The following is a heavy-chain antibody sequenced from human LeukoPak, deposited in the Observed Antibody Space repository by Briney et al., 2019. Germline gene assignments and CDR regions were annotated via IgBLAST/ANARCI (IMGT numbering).Heavy chain of an antibody. CDR1: GGSISSYY. J-gene: IGHJ5*02. CDR3: ARGQYDILTGYYGWFDP. CDR2: IYYSGST. D-gene: IGHD3-9*01. V-gene: IGHV4-59*01. Sequence: SETLPLTCTVSGGSISSYYWSWIRQPPGKGLEWIGYIYYSGSTNYNPSLKSRVTISVDTSKNQFSLKLSSVTAADTAVYYCARGQYDILTGYYGWFDPWGQGTLVTVSS.